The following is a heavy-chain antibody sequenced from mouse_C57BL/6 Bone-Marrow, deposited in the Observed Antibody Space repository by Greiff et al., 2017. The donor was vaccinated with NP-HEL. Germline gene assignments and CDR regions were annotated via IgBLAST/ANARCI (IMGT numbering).Heavy chain of an antibody. D-gene: IGHD3-1*01. Sequence: VQLQQSGPGLVKPGASVKISCKASGYSFTGYYMHWVKQSPEKSLEWIGEINPSTGGTNYNQKVKGKATLTVVKSSSTAYMQLKSLTSEDSAVYYCARGLGYWGQGTTLTVSS. CDR1: GYSFTGYY. CDR2: INPSTGGT. J-gene: IGHJ2*01. V-gene: IGHV1-43*01. CDR3: ARGLGY.